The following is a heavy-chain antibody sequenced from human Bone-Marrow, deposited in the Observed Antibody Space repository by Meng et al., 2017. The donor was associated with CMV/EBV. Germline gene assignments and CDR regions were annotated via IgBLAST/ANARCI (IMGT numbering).Heavy chain of an antibody. J-gene: IGHJ4*02. Sequence: QVQLVESGGGVVQLATCLRSSCAASGFPFSSYGMHWVRQAPGKGLEWVAVIWSDGSNKYYADSVKGRFTISRDNSKKTLNLQMDSLRAEDTAVYYCARDFDFYDSSCLDYWGQGILVTVSS. CDR1: GFPFSSYG. CDR2: IWSDGSNK. D-gene: IGHD3-22*01. V-gene: IGHV3-33*01. CDR3: ARDFDFYDSSCLDY.